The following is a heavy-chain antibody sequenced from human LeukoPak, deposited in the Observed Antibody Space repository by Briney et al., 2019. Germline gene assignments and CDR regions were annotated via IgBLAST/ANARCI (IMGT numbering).Heavy chain of an antibody. Sequence: GGSLRLSCAASGFTFNSYWMHWVRQAPGKGLVWVSRINSDGSSTSYADSVKGRFTISRDNAKNTLYLQMNSLRAEDTAVYYCASPEYYYDSSGFLGYWGQGTLVTVSS. V-gene: IGHV3-74*01. CDR1: GFTFNSYW. CDR3: ASPEYYYDSSGFLGY. J-gene: IGHJ4*02. D-gene: IGHD3-22*01. CDR2: INSDGSST.